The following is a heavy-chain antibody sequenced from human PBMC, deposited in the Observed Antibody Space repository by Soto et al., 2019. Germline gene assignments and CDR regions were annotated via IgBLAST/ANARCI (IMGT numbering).Heavy chain of an antibody. CDR3: AKSPPAVAGYFDY. Sequence: QVQLVESGGGVVPPGRSLRLSCAASGFTFSSSGMHWVRQAPGKGLEWVAVTSFDGSSGYYADSVRGRFTISRDNSNNTLYLQMNSLRAEDTAVYYCAKSPPAVAGYFDYWGQGTLVTVSS. V-gene: IGHV3-30*18. J-gene: IGHJ4*02. D-gene: IGHD6-19*01. CDR1: GFTFSSSG. CDR2: TSFDGSSG.